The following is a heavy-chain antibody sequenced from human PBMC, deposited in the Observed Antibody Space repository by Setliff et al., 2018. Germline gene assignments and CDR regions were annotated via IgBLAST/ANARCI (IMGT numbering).Heavy chain of an antibody. J-gene: IGHJ4*02. CDR3: ARGAYSSGWLLSTTTNGITASGPDY. D-gene: IGHD6-19*01. CDR2: MNPNSGNT. CDR1: GYTFTSYD. V-gene: IGHV1-8*02. Sequence: ASVKVSCKASGYTFTSYDINWVRQATGQGLEWMGWMNPNSGNTGYAQKFQGRVTMARNTSISTAYMELSRLRSDDTAVYYCARGAYSSGWLLSTTTNGITASGPDYWGQGTLVTVSS.